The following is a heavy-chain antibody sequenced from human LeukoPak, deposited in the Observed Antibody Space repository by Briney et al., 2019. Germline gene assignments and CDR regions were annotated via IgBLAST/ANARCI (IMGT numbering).Heavy chain of an antibody. CDR3: ARLGTYYYDSSGYAN. CDR1: GGSFSGYY. V-gene: IGHV4-34*01. Sequence: SETLSLTCAVYGGSFSGYYWSWIRQPPGKGLEWIGEINHSGSTNYNPSLKSRVTISVDTSKNQFSLKLSSVTAADTAVYYCARLGTYYYDSSGYANWGQGTLVTVSS. D-gene: IGHD3-22*01. CDR2: INHSGST. J-gene: IGHJ4*02.